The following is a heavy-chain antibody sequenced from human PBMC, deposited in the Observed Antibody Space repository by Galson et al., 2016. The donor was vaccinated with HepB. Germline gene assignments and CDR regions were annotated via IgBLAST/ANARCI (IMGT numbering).Heavy chain of an antibody. CDR3: AREPFISPWDY. CDR2: IIPMFGTTNYA. Sequence: SVKVSCKAPGGIFSNYAISWVRQAPGQGLEWMGGIIPMFGTTNYANYAQKFQGRVTISADESTSTAYMELSSLRSEDTAVYFCAREPFISPWDYWGPGTLVTVSA. D-gene: IGHD2/OR15-2a*01. J-gene: IGHJ4*02. CDR1: GGIFSNYA. V-gene: IGHV1-69*13.